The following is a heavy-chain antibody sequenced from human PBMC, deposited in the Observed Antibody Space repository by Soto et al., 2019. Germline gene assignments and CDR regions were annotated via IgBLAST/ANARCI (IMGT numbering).Heavy chain of an antibody. CDR1: GGTFSSYA. D-gene: IGHD2-15*01. J-gene: IGHJ5*02. CDR2: IIPIFGTA. V-gene: IGHV1-69*01. CDR3: ARVVVVVAATRNWFDP. Sequence: QVQLVQSGAEVKKPGSSVKVSCKASGGTFSSYAISWVRQAPGQGLEWMGGIIPIFGTANYAQKFQGRVTITADESTSTAHMELSSLRSEDTAVYYCARVVVVVAATRNWFDPWGQGTLVTVSS.